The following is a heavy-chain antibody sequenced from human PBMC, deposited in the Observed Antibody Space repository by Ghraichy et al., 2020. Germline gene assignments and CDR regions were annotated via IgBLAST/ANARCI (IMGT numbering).Heavy chain of an antibody. D-gene: IGHD3-10*01. CDR2: ISSSSSTI. V-gene: IGHV3-48*01. Sequence: LSLTCAASGFTFSSYSMNWVRQAPGKGLEWVSYISSSSSTIYYADSVKGRFTISRDNAKNSLYLQMNSLRAEDTAVYYCARDIFYGSGSYYHYYYYGMDVWGQGTTVTVSS. CDR1: GFTFSSYS. CDR3: ARDIFYGSGSYYHYYYYGMDV. J-gene: IGHJ6*02.